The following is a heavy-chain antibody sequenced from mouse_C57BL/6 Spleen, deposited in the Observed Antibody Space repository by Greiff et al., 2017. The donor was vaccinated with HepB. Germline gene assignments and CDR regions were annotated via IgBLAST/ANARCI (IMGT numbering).Heavy chain of an antibody. CDR2: IRNKANGYTT. CDR3: ARWETGYAMDY. J-gene: IGHJ4*01. CDR1: GFTFTDYY. V-gene: IGHV7-3*01. Sequence: EVHLVESGGGLVQPGGSLSLSCAASGFTFTDYYMSWVRQPPGKALEWLGFIRNKANGYTTEYSASVKGRFTISRDNSQSILYLQMNALRAEDSATYYCARWETGYAMDYWGQGTSVTVSS.